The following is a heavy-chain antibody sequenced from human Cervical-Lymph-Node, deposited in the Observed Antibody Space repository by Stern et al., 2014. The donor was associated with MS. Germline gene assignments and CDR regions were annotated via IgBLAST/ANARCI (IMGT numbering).Heavy chain of an antibody. J-gene: IGHJ3*02. CDR3: ARSSTVTPNAFDI. D-gene: IGHD4-17*01. V-gene: IGHV4-30-2*01. CDR1: GGSISSGGYS. CDR2: IKRGGNH. Sequence: VQLVESGSGLVKPSQTLSLTCAVSGGSISSGGYSWSWIRQPPGKGLEWIGIIKRGGNHYYNPSVKSRVTISVDRSKTQFSLKLCSVTAADTAVYYCARSSTVTPNAFDIWGQGTMVTVSS.